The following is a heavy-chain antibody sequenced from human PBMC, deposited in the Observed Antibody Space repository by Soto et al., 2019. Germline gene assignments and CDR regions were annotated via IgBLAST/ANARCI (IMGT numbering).Heavy chain of an antibody. D-gene: IGHD3-10*01. CDR3: AKEAIVTMVRGVIITTHPLFDY. V-gene: IGHV3-23*01. Sequence: GGSLRLSCAASGFTFSSYAMSWVRQAPGKGLEWVSAISGSGGSTYYADSVKGRFTISRDNSKNTLYLQMNSLRAEDTAVYYCAKEAIVTMVRGVIITTHPLFDYWGQGTLVTVSS. J-gene: IGHJ4*02. CDR2: ISGSGGST. CDR1: GFTFSSYA.